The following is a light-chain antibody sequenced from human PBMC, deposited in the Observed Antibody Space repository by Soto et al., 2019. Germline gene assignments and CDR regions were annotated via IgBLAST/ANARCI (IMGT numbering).Light chain of an antibody. CDR2: EVS. J-gene: IGLJ1*01. CDR3: SSYISSSIDYV. V-gene: IGLV2-14*01. CDR1: SSDVGGYNY. Sequence: QSVLTQPASVSGSPGQSITISCTGTSSDVGGYNYVSWYQQHPGKAPKLMIYEVSNRPSGVSNRFSGSKSGNTASLTISGLQAEDDADYYCSSYISSSIDYVFGTGTKVTVL.